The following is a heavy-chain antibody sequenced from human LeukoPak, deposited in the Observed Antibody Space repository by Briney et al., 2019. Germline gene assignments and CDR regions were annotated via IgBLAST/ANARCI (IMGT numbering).Heavy chain of an antibody. CDR3: ANGGGYFLH. Sequence: GGSLRLSCAASGFTFSSYGMHWVRQAPGKGLEWVAFIRFDGNTDKYADSVEGRFTVSRDNAKNTLYLQMDTLRPEDTAFYFCANGGGYFLHWGQGTLVTVSS. CDR1: GFTFSSYG. V-gene: IGHV3-30*02. J-gene: IGHJ1*01. D-gene: IGHD3-16*01. CDR2: IRFDGNTD.